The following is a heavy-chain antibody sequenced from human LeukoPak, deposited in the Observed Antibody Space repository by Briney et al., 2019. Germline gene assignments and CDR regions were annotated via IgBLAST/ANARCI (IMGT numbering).Heavy chain of an antibody. Sequence: PSETLSLTCAVYGGSFSGYYCSWVRQPPGKGLEWIGYIYDSGRTNYNPSLKSRVTMSVDTTKNQFFLELSSVTAADTAVYYCARSTLEASHVDYWGQGTLVIVSS. CDR1: GGSFSGYY. CDR3: ARSTLEASHVDY. V-gene: IGHV4-59*01. J-gene: IGHJ4*02. CDR2: IYDSGRT.